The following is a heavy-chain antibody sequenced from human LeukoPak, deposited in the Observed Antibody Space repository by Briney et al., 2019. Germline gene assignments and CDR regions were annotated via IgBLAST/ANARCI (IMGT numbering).Heavy chain of an antibody. J-gene: IGHJ4*02. D-gene: IGHD3-22*01. CDR2: IKTDGSTT. Sequence: GGSLRLSCAVSGFTFSSYWMHWVRQAPGKGLVWVSHIKTDGSTTAYADSVKGRFTISRDNAKNTLYLQMNSLRAEDTGVYYCTRGSSGYYPYFDYWGQGTLVTVPS. V-gene: IGHV3-74*01. CDR1: GFTFSSYW. CDR3: TRGSSGYYPYFDY.